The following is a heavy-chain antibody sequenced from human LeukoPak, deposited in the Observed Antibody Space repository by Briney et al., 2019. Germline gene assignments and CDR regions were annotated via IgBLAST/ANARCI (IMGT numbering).Heavy chain of an antibody. CDR2: ISYSGST. CDR1: DGSIRTYH. D-gene: IGHD6-19*01. J-gene: IGHJ4*02. CDR3: AGGRQWLAFDN. Sequence: PSETLSLTCSVSDGSIRTYHWSWIWQPPGKELEWIGYISYSGSTNYNPSLKSRITISIDTSKNQFSLKVNSVTAADAAVYYCAGGRQWLAFDNWGQGSLVTVSS. V-gene: IGHV4-59*01.